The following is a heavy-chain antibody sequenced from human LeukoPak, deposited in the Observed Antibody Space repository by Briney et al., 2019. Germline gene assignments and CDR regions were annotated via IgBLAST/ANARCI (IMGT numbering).Heavy chain of an antibody. J-gene: IGHJ4*02. D-gene: IGHD4-23*01. Sequence: PGGSLRLSCAASGFTFSSYGMHWVRQAPGKGLEWVAFIRYDGSNKYYADSVKGRFTISRDNSKNTLYLQMNSLRAEDTAVYCCASLPITYGGNSDDYWGQGTLVTVSS. V-gene: IGHV3-30*02. CDR2: IRYDGSNK. CDR1: GFTFSSYG. CDR3: ASLPITYGGNSDDY.